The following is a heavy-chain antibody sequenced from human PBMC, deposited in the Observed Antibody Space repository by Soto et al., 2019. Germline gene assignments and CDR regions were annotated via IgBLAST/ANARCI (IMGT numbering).Heavy chain of an antibody. V-gene: IGHV3-30-3*01. CDR1: GVTVSDYP. Sequence: QVQVVESGGGVVQPGRSLRLSCAVSGVTVSDYPLHWVRQAPGKGLEWVAVMFRDENNKRYADSVKGRFTISRDNSKNTLYLQMDSLRPDDTAVNDCAKATANWGQGTLVTVSS. J-gene: IGHJ4*02. CDR2: MFRDENNK. CDR3: AKATAN.